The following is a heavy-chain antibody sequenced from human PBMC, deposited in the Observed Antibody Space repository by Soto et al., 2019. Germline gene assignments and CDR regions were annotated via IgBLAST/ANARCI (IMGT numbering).Heavy chain of an antibody. CDR1: GGSISSGGYY. J-gene: IGHJ4*02. D-gene: IGHD3-10*01. CDR2: IYYSGRT. CDR3: ATYGSGTYKPTTFDY. Sequence: QVQLQESGPGLVKPSQTLSLTCTVSGGSISSGGYYWSWIRQHPGKGLEWIGYIYYSGRTYYNPSLTSRVTISVDTSKNQFSLKLSSVTAADTAVYYCATYGSGTYKPTTFDYWGQGTLVTVSS. V-gene: IGHV4-31*03.